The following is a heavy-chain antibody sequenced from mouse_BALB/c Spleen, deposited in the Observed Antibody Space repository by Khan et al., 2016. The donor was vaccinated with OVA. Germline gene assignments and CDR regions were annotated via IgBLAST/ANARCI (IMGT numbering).Heavy chain of an antibody. V-gene: IGHV2-9-2*01. D-gene: IGHD2-3*01. CDR1: GFSLTNYD. Sequence: QVQLKQSGPGLVAPSQSLSITCTVSGFSLTNYDITWIRQPPGKGLEWLGIIWTGGGTNYNSAFMSRLSISKDNSKSQGFLKMNSLQTDDKAIYXCVSALCGYSWFANWGQGTLVTVSA. CDR3: VSALCGYSWFAN. J-gene: IGHJ3*01. CDR2: IWTGGGT.